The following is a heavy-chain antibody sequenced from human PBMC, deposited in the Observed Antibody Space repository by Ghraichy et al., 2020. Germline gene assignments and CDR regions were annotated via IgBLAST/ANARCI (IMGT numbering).Heavy chain of an antibody. D-gene: IGHD3-3*01. CDR1: GFTFSSYA. CDR2: ISGSGGST. J-gene: IGHJ5*02. CDR3: AKERITIFGVVTCNWFDP. V-gene: IGHV3-23*01. Sequence: GGSLRLSCAASGFTFSSYAMSWVRQAPGKGLEWVSAISGSGGSTYYADSVKGRFTISRDNSKNTLYLQMNSLRAEDTAVYYCAKERITIFGVVTCNWFDPWGQGTLVTVSS.